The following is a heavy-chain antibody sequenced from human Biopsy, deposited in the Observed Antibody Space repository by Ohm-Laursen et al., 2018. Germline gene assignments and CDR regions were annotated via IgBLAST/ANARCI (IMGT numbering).Heavy chain of an antibody. Sequence: SETLSLTCTVSGGSFTGHYWTWIRQPPGKGLEWIGHISHTGYTSYKSSLKSRVTISLDTSRKHFSLRLTSLAAGDTAVYYCARGSNEYGGLYFPHWGQGTLVTVSS. V-gene: IGHV4-59*11. J-gene: IGHJ1*01. CDR1: GGSFTGHY. CDR2: ISHTGYT. CDR3: ARGSNEYGGLYFPH. D-gene: IGHD4-23*01.